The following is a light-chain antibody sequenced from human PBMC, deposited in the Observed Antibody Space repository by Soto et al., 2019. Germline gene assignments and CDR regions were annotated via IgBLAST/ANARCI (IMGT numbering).Light chain of an antibody. V-gene: IGLV2-11*01. CDR1: SSDVGGYNY. Sequence: QSALTQPRSVSGSPGQSVTISCTGTSSDVGGYNYVSWYQQNPGKAPKLMIHDVTKRPSGVPDRFSGSKSGNTASLTISGLQAEDEADYYCCSDAGNYTYGFGNGTKLTVL. J-gene: IGLJ1*01. CDR2: DVT. CDR3: CSDAGNYTYG.